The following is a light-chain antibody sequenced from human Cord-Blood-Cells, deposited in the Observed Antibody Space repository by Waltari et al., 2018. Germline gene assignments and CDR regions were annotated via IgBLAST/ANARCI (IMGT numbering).Light chain of an antibody. CDR2: GNS. J-gene: IGLJ1*01. CDR3: QSYDSSLSGYV. Sequence: QSVLTQPPSVSGAQGQRVPISCTGSSSNTGPGYDVHWYQQLPGTAPKLLIYGNSNRPSGVPDRFSGSKSGTSASLAITGLQAEDEADYYCQSYDSSLSGYVFGTGTKVTVL. CDR1: SSNTGPGYD. V-gene: IGLV1-40*01.